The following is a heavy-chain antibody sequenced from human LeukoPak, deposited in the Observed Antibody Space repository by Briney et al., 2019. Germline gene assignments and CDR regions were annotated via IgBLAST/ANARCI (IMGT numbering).Heavy chain of an antibody. V-gene: IGHV1-18*01. Sequence: ASVKVSCKASGYTFTSYGISWVRQAPGQGLEWMGWISAYSGNANYAQKLQGRVTMTTDTSTSTAYMELRSLRSDDTAVYYCARDRWELQTWFDPWGQGTLVTVSS. CDR2: ISAYSGNA. CDR1: GYTFTSYG. D-gene: IGHD1-26*01. CDR3: ARDRWELQTWFDP. J-gene: IGHJ5*02.